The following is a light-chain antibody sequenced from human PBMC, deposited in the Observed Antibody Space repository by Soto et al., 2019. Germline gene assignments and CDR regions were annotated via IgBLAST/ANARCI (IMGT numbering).Light chain of an antibody. V-gene: IGKV1-5*01. CDR2: DAS. CDR1: QTISNW. Sequence: DIQMTQSPSSLSASLRDIDIVTITCRASQTISNWLAWYQQKPGKAPKVLIHDASRLESGVPSRFSGSGSGTEFTLTINNLQPDDFAIYYCRQYDSESTFGQGTKVDIK. J-gene: IGKJ1*01. CDR3: RQYDSEST.